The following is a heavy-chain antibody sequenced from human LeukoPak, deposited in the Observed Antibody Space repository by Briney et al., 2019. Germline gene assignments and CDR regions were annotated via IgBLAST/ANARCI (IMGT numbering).Heavy chain of an antibody. Sequence: SETLSLTCAVSGGSISSSNWWSWVRQPPGKGLEWIGEIYHSGSTNYNPSLKSRVIISVDKSKNQFSLKLTSVTAADTAVYYCARGRARRIWFGELPTHPFDYWGQGTLVTVSS. V-gene: IGHV4-4*02. J-gene: IGHJ4*02. CDR3: ARGRARRIWFGELPTHPFDY. D-gene: IGHD3-10*01. CDR1: GGSISSSNW. CDR2: IYHSGST.